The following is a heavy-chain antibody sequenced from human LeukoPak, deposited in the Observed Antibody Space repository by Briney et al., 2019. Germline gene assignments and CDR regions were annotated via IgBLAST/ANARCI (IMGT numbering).Heavy chain of an antibody. CDR2: ISFDGANK. D-gene: IGHD6-13*01. Sequence: GGSLRLSCRASGFTFSNYAMTWVRQAPGKGLEWLAGISFDGANKFSGDSVKGRFSISRDNSKNTLYLQMNSLGLDDTAVYFCARGRAGIAAAGFDYWGQGTLVTVSS. J-gene: IGHJ4*02. V-gene: IGHV3-30*04. CDR3: ARGRAGIAAAGFDY. CDR1: GFTFSNYA.